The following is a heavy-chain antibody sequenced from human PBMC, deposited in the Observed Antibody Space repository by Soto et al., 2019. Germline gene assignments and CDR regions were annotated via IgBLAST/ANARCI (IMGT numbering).Heavy chain of an antibody. Sequence: SETLSLTCTVSGGSISSYYWSWIRQPPGKGLEWIGYIYYSGSTNYNPSLKSRVTIPVDTSKNQFSLKLSSVTAADTAVYYCARARWDSSGYYYFDYWGQGTLVTVSS. CDR2: IYYSGST. D-gene: IGHD3-22*01. V-gene: IGHV4-59*01. J-gene: IGHJ4*02. CDR1: GGSISSYY. CDR3: ARARWDSSGYYYFDY.